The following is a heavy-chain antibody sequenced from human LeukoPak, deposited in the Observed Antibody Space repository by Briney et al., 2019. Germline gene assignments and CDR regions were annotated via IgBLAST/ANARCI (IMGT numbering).Heavy chain of an antibody. Sequence: HPGRSLRLSCAASGFTFSSYAMHWVRQAPGRGLEWMAVISYDGSNKYYADSVKGRFTISRDNSKNTLYLQMNSLRAENTAVYYCARESALTGSWQFDYWGQGTLVTVSS. J-gene: IGHJ4*02. CDR2: ISYDGSNK. CDR1: GFTFSSYA. D-gene: IGHD3-9*01. V-gene: IGHV3-30-3*01. CDR3: ARESALTGSWQFDY.